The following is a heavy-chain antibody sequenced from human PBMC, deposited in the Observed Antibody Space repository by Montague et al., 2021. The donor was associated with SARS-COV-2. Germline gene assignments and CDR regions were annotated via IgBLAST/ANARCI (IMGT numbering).Heavy chain of an antibody. CDR3: ARVRGNTIFGVVIISASDI. J-gene: IGHJ3*02. V-gene: IGHV4-59*01. D-gene: IGHD3-3*01. CDR1: GGSISSYY. Sequence: SETLSLTCTVAGGSISSYYWSWIRQPPGKGLEWIGYINYSGSTNXNPSLKSRVTISVDTSKTQFSLKLSSVTAADTAVYYCARVRGNTIFGVVIISASDIWGQGTMVTVSS. CDR2: INYSGST.